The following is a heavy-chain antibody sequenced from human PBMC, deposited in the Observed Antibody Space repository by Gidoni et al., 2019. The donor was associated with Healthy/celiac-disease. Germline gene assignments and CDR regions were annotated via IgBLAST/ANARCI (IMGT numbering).Heavy chain of an antibody. CDR1: GGSFSGYY. Sequence: QVQLQQWGAGLLKPSETLSLTCAVYGGSFSGYYWSWIRQPPAKGLEWIGEINHSGSTNYNPSLKSRVTISVDTSKNQFSLKLSSVTAADTAVYYCARARRIAARHQIKFDCWGQGTLVTVSS. V-gene: IGHV4-34*01. CDR2: INHSGST. J-gene: IGHJ4*02. CDR3: ARARRIAARHQIKFDC. D-gene: IGHD6-6*01.